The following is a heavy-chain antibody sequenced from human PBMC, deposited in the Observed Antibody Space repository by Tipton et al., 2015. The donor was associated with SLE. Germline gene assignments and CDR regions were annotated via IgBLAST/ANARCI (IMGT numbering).Heavy chain of an antibody. CDR2: IKNDGSIT. Sequence: SLRLSCAASGFSFSGYWMHWVRQGPGGGLVWVSRIKNDGSITSYAESVKGRFTISRDNANNTLHLQMNNLRVGDTAVYYCALARGSSNLDTPGYWGQGTLLTVSS. J-gene: IGHJ4*02. D-gene: IGHD5-18*01. V-gene: IGHV3-74*01. CDR1: GFSFSGYW. CDR3: ALARGSSNLDTPGY.